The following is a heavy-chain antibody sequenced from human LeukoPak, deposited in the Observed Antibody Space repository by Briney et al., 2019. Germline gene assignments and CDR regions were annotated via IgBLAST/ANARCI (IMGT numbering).Heavy chain of an antibody. D-gene: IGHD4-11*01. Sequence: PGGSLRLSCAASGFTFSSHSMNWVRQAPGQGLEWVSYITSDSSTRFYADSVKGRFTASRDNAEKSMYLQMNNLRAEDTAVYYCARLGLRAIGYSNPEFDSWGQGTLVTVSS. CDR2: ITSDSSTR. V-gene: IGHV3-48*01. J-gene: IGHJ5*01. CDR1: GFTFSSHS. CDR3: ARLGLRAIGYSNPEFDS.